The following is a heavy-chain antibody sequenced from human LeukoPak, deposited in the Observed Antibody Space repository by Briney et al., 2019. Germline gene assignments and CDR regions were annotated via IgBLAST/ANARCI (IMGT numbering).Heavy chain of an antibody. CDR1: GFTFSSYT. Sequence: GGSLRLSCAASGFTFSSYTFYWFRQAPGKGLEWVASVSVEGTGRYFPGSVEGRFAISRDDPKKSVFLQMSNLRHEDTAVYFCATVTKVDFDYWGQGTLVTVSS. D-gene: IGHD4-11*01. V-gene: IGHV3-30*09. CDR3: ATVTKVDFDY. CDR2: VSVEGTGR. J-gene: IGHJ4*02.